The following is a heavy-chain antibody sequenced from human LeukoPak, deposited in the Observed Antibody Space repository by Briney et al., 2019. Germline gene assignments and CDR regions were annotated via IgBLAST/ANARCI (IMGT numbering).Heavy chain of an antibody. CDR2: ISAYNGNT. V-gene: IGHV1-18*01. CDR3: ARGSSSSWYDLGFDP. D-gene: IGHD6-13*01. CDR1: GYTFTSYG. J-gene: IGHJ5*02. Sequence: GASVEVSCKTSGYTFTSYGISWVRQAPGQGLEWMGWISAYNGNTNYAQKLQGRVTMTTDTSTRTAYMELRSLRSDDTAVYYCARGSSSSWYDLGFDPWGQGTLVTVSS.